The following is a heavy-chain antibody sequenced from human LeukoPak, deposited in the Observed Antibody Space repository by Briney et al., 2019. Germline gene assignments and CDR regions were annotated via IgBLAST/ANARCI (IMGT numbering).Heavy chain of an antibody. V-gene: IGHV3-53*01. CDR2: IYSGGST. Sequence: GGSLRLSCAASGFTFSSYWMSWVRQAPGKGLEWVSVIYSGGSTYYADSVKGRFTISRDNSKNTLYLQMNSLRAEDTAVYYCARDVGATGRFDYWGQGTLVTVSS. CDR3: ARDVGATGRFDY. CDR1: GFTFSSYW. D-gene: IGHD1-26*01. J-gene: IGHJ4*02.